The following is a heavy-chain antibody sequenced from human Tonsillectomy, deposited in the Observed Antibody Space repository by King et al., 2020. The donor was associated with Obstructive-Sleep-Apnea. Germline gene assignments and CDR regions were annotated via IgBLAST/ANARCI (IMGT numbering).Heavy chain of an antibody. V-gene: IGHV3-11*01. Sequence: VQLVESGGDLVKPGGSLRLSCAASGFTFSDHYMSWIRHVPGKGLEWVSYISSNADITDYAVSVKVRFTISRDNAKNTLHLQMDSLRAEDTAVYYCARDRSTAKWLGIGPWGQATPVTVSS. CDR2: ISSNADIT. CDR1: GFTFSDHY. D-gene: IGHD3-10*01. CDR3: ARDRSTAKWLGIGP. J-gene: IGHJ5*02.